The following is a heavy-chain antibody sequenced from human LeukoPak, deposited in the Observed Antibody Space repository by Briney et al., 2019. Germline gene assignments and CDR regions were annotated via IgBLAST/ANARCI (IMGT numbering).Heavy chain of an antibody. CDR1: GGSFSGYY. J-gene: IGHJ4*02. CDR2: INHSGST. Sequence: SETLSLTCAVYGGSFSGYYWSWIRQPPGKGLEWIGEINHSGSTNYNPSLKSRVTISVDTSKNQFSLKLSSGTAADTAVYYCARVESVVPAAMHSVVAANGDYFDYWGQGTLVTVSS. V-gene: IGHV4-34*01. D-gene: IGHD2-2*01. CDR3: ARVESVVPAAMHSVVAANGDYFDY.